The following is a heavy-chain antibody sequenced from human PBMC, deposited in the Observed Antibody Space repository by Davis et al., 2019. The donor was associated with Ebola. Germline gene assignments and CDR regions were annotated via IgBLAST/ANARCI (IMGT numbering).Heavy chain of an antibody. Sequence: PGGSLRLSCAASGFTFSGSAMHWVRQAPGKGLEWVAVISYDGSNKYYADSVKGRFTISRDNSKNTLYLQMNSLRAEDTAVYYCARDRDRNDVYYYYYGMDVWGQGTTVTVSS. D-gene: IGHD1-1*01. CDR3: ARDRDRNDVYYYYYGMDV. CDR2: ISYDGSNK. CDR1: GFTFSGSA. J-gene: IGHJ6*02. V-gene: IGHV3-30-3*01.